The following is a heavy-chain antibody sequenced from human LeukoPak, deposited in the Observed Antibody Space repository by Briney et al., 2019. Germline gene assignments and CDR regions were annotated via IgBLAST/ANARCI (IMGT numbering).Heavy chain of an antibody. CDR1: GFTVSSNY. V-gene: IGHV3-53*01. CDR3: AKGRNLYGSGSFVDY. Sequence: GGSLRLSCGASGFTVSSNYMSWVRQAPGKGLEWVSVIYSGGSTYYADSVKGRFTISRDNSKNTLYLQMNSLRAEDTAVYYCAKGRNLYGSGSFVDYWGQGTLVTVSS. J-gene: IGHJ4*02. CDR2: IYSGGST. D-gene: IGHD3-10*01.